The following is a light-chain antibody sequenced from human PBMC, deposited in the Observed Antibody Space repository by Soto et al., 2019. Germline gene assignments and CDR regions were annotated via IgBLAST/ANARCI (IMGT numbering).Light chain of an antibody. CDR2: HAS. J-gene: IGKJ1*01. V-gene: IGKV1-5*01. CDR3: QQYRTYS. Sequence: ILLTQSPTTLPASVRDRVTLTCRASGSISNWLAWYQQRPGTAPKLLIYHASILETAVPSRFSGNGSGTEFTLTISSLQPGDFATYYCQQYRTYSFGQGTKVDIK. CDR1: GSISNW.